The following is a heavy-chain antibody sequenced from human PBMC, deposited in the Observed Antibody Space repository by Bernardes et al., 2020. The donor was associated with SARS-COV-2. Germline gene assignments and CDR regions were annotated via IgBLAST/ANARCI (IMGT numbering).Heavy chain of an antibody. V-gene: IGHV3-23*01. CDR3: AKDPALVGFCSSLDV. CDR2: VSGRGDRT. D-gene: IGHD2-15*01. Sequence: VGSLRLSCAASGFNFDYFGMSWVRQAPGRGLEWVSSVSGRGDRTYYAASVKGRFTISRDNSKDTLYLQLNSLRAEDSAIYYCAKDPALVGFCSSLDVWGQGTMVNVSS. CDR1: GFNFDYFG. J-gene: IGHJ6*02.